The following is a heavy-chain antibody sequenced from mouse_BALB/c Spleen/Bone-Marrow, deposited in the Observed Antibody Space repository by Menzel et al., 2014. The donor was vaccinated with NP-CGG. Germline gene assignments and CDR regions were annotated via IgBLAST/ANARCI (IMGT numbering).Heavy chain of an antibody. CDR2: IRSKACDYTT. V-gene: IGHV7-3*02. Sequence: EVQGVESGGGLVQPGGSLRLSCTTSGFTFTDSYMSWVRQPPGKALEWLGFIRSKACDYTTEYSASVKGRFTISRDSSQSILYLQMNTLRPEDSATYYCARFPMDYWGQGTSVTVSS. CDR3: ARFPMDY. J-gene: IGHJ4*01. CDR1: GFTFTDSY.